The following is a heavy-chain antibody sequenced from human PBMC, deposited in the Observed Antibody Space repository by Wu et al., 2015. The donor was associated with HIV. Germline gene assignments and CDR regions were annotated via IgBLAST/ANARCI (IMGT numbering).Heavy chain of an antibody. J-gene: IGHJ4*02. CDR2: INPGIGST. V-gene: IGHV1-46*01. Sequence: QVQLVQSGAEMKKPGASVNISCKASGYAFTTYYIHWVRQAPGQGLEWMGLINPGIGSTYYAEKFQGRVTMTRDTSTSTVYMELSSLRSEDTAVYYCARDLAPIPSGSYGYWGQGTLVTVSS. CDR1: GYAFTTYY. D-gene: IGHD1-26*01. CDR3: ARDLAPIPSGSYGY.